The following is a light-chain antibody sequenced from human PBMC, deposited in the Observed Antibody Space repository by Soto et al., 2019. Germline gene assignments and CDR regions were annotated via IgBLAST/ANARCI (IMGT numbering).Light chain of an antibody. J-gene: IGKJ2*01. CDR1: QGISSY. Sequence: AIRMTQSPSSFSASTGDRVTITCRASQGISSYLAWYQQKPGKAPKLLIYAASTLQSGVPSRFSGSGSGTDFTLTISCLQSEDFGTYYCQKYYSYPQTFGQGTKLEIK. V-gene: IGKV1-8*01. CDR2: AAS. CDR3: QKYYSYPQT.